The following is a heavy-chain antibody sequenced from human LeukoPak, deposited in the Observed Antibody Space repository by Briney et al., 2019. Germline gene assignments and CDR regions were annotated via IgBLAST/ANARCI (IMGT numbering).Heavy chain of an antibody. J-gene: IGHJ4*02. CDR3: AKGGHDSYGTYFDY. Sequence: GGSLRLSCAASGFAFSSYAMSWVRQPPGKGLEWVSAISGSGGTTYYADSVKGRFTISRDNSKNTLYQQMNSLRAEDTAVYYCAKGGHDSYGTYFDYWGQGTLVTVSS. V-gene: IGHV3-23*01. CDR1: GFAFSSYA. D-gene: IGHD5-18*01. CDR2: ISGSGGTT.